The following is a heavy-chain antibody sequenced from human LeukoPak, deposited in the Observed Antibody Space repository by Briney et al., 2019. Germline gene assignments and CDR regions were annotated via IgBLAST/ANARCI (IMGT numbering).Heavy chain of an antibody. J-gene: IGHJ4*02. CDR1: GFTFSSYS. CDR3: AREKLELILLYYFDY. V-gene: IGHV3-21*01. D-gene: IGHD1-26*01. Sequence: GGSLRLSCAASGFTFSSYSLNWVRQAPGKGLEWVSSISSSSSYQHYADSVKGRFTISRDNAKNSLYLQMNSLRAEDTAVYYCAREKLELILLYYFDYWGQGTLDTVS. CDR2: ISSSSSYQ.